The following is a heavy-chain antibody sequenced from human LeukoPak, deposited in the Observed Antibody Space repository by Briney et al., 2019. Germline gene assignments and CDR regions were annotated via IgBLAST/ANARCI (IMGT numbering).Heavy chain of an antibody. CDR3: ALGMYSSGWRFDY. D-gene: IGHD6-19*01. CDR2: IYPGDSDT. CDR1: GYSFTRYW. V-gene: IGHV5-51*01. Sequence: GESLKISCKGSGYSFTRYWIGWVRQMPGKGLEWMGIIYPGDSDTRYSPPFQGQVTISADKSITTASLQWSSLKASDTAMYYCALGMYSSGWRFDYWGQGTLVTVSS. J-gene: IGHJ4*02.